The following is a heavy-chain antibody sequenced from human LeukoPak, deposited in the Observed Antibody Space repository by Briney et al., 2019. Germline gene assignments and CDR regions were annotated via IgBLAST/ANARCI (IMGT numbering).Heavy chain of an antibody. CDR3: ARGAEYSSFGLDY. CDR1: GFTFSSYS. Sequence: PGGSLRLSCAASGFTFSSYSMNWVRQAPGKGLEWVSYISSSSSTIYYADSVKGRFTISRDNAKNSLYLQMNSLRAEDTAVYYCARGAEYSSFGLDYWGQGTLVTVSS. V-gene: IGHV3-48*01. CDR2: ISSSSSTI. D-gene: IGHD6-6*01. J-gene: IGHJ4*02.